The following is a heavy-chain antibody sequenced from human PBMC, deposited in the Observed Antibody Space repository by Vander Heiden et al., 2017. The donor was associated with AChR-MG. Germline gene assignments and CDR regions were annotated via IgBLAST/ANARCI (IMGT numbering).Heavy chain of an antibody. Sequence: QVQLVESGGGVVQPGGSLRLSCAASGLTFSHYGMHWVRQAPGKGLEWVAFIRYDGSSKYYVDSVKGRFTISRDNSQNKLYLQMSSLRAEDTAVYYCAKKGNFADAYYSGMDVWGQGTTVTVSS. V-gene: IGHV3-30*02. CDR3: AKKGNFADAYYSGMDV. CDR2: IRYDGSSK. CDR1: GLTFSHYG. J-gene: IGHJ6*02. D-gene: IGHD1-7*01.